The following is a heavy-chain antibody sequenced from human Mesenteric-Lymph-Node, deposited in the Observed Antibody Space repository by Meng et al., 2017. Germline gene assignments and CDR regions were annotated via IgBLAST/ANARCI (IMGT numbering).Heavy chain of an antibody. Sequence: VQLVQSGAEVKKPGSSVKVSCKASGGTFSSYAISWVRQAPGQGLEWMGGIIPIFGTANYAQKFQGRVTITADESTSTAYMELSSLRSDDTAVYYCASLSGSSAEYYFDYWGQGTLVTVSS. J-gene: IGHJ4*02. V-gene: IGHV1-69*01. CDR3: ASLSGSSAEYYFDY. CDR2: IIPIFGTA. D-gene: IGHD6-6*01. CDR1: GGTFSSYA.